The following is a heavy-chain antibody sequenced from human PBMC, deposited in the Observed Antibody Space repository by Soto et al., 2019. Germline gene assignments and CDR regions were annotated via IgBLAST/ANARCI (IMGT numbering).Heavy chain of an antibody. CDR1: GYSIRGGYY. CDR3: ARAAFRRGSHHFDF. V-gene: IGHV4-38-2*01. Sequence: SETLSLTCGVSGYSIRGGYYWSWIRQPPGKGLEWIGSIYQGGDTYYNPSLNSPVTISVDTSNNHFSLRLDSVTAADTAVYYCARAAFRRGSHHFDFWGQGILVTVSS. J-gene: IGHJ4*02. CDR2: IYQGGDT. D-gene: IGHD1-26*01.